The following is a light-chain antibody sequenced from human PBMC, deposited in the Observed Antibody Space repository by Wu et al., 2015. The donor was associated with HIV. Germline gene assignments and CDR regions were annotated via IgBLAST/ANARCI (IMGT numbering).Light chain of an antibody. CDR3: QQRKNWPLT. V-gene: IGKV3D-20*02. CDR2: GAS. Sequence: EIVLTQSPGTLSLSPGERATLSCRASQSVRSDYLGWYQQRPGQAPRLLIYGASSRVTGIPDRFSGSGSGTDFTLTISRLEPEDFAVYYCQQRKNWPLTFGGGTKVEIK. CDR1: QSVRSDY. J-gene: IGKJ4*01.